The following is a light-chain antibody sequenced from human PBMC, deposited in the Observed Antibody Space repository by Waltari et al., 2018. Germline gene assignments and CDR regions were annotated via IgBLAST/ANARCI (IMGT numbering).Light chain of an antibody. Sequence: QSVLTQPPSVSAAPGQKVTISCSGSNSNIGNNYVSWYQQIPGTSPKLLSYTIDNRPLGISDRSTGARAGTSATLGITGLQNVDEADYYCAPWDSSLSAGAFGPGTTVTVL. CDR3: APWDSSLSAGA. V-gene: IGLV1-51*01. CDR1: NSNIGNNY. J-gene: IGLJ1*01. CDR2: TID.